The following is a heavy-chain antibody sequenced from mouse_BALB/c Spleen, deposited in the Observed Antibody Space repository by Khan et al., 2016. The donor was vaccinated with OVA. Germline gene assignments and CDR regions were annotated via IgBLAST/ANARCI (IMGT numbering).Heavy chain of an antibody. CDR3: ARKNYYGNAMDY. D-gene: IGHD1-2*01. V-gene: IGHV3-2*02. Sequence: VQLKESGPGLVKPSQSLSLTCTVTGYSITSGYAWNWIRQFPGNKLEWMGYISYRGSTSYNPSLRSRISIPRATSKNQFFMQLNSVTTENTTTYYCARKNYYGNAMDYWGQGTSVTVSS. CDR2: ISYRGST. CDR1: GYSITSGYA. J-gene: IGHJ4*01.